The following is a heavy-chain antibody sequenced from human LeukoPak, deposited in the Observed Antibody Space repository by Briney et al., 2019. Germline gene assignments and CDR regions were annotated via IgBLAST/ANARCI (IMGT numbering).Heavy chain of an antibody. J-gene: IGHJ4*02. D-gene: IGHD3-10*01. CDR1: GGSISSGSYS. V-gene: IGHV4-61*02. CDR2: IYTSGST. Sequence: SETLSLTCTVSGGSISSGSYSWNWIRQPAGKGLEWIGRIYTSGSTNYNPSLKSRVTMSVDTSKNQFSMKLSSVTAADTAVYYCASSTGSGSYYPLFDYWGQGPWSPSPQ. CDR3: ASSTGSGSYYPLFDY.